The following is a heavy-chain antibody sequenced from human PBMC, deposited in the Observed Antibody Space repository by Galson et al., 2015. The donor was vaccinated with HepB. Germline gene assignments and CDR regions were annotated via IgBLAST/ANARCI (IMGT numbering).Heavy chain of an antibody. CDR1: GYTFTSYG. Sequence: SVKVSCKASGYTFTSYGISWVRQAPGQGLEWMGWISAYNGNTNYAQKLQGRVTMTTDTSTSTAYMELRSLRSDDTAVYYCARGEVLRYFDWFQSAPYFDYWGQGTLVTVSS. D-gene: IGHD3-9*01. CDR3: ARGEVLRYFDWFQSAPYFDY. J-gene: IGHJ4*02. CDR2: ISAYNGNT. V-gene: IGHV1-18*04.